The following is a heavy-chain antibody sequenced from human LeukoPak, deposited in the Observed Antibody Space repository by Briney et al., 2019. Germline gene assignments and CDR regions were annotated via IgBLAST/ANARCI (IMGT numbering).Heavy chain of an antibody. CDR3: AKDIGYYFSSGSGEGGYMGV. J-gene: IGHJ6*03. D-gene: IGHD3-10*01. V-gene: IGHV3-7*03. CDR2: MKHDGSDK. Sequence: PGGSLRLSCAASGFTFSNYWMSWVRQAPGKELAWEASMKHDGSDKYYVDSVKGRFTISRDNAKKSLYLQMNSLRAEDTALYYCAKDIGYYFSSGSGEGGYMGVWGKGTTVTISS. CDR1: GFTFSNYW.